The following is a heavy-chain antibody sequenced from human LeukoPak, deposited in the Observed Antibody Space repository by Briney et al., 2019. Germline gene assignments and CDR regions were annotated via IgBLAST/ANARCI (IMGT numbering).Heavy chain of an antibody. CDR1: GFTFSSYW. CDR2: INGDGSRT. D-gene: IGHD6-19*01. V-gene: IGHV3-74*01. J-gene: IGHJ4*02. CDR3: AKDSNGWYQRGSNYFDY. Sequence: GGSLRLSCAASGFTFSSYWMHWVRQAPGKGLVWVSRINGDGSRTDNADSVKGRFTISRDNSKNTLYLQMNSLRAEDTAEYYCAKDSNGWYQRGSNYFDYWGQGTLVTVSS.